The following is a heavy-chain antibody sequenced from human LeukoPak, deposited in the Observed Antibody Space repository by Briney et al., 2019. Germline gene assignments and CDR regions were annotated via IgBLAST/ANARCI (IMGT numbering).Heavy chain of an antibody. CDR2: INHSGST. V-gene: IGHV4-34*01. CDR1: GGSFSGYY. Sequence: SETLSLTCAVYGGSFSGYYWSWIRQPPGKGLEWIGEINHSGSTNYNPSLKSRVTISVDTSKNQFSLKRSSVTAADTAVYYCARASGWLQDFDYWGQGTLVTVSS. CDR3: ARASGWLQDFDY. D-gene: IGHD5-24*01. J-gene: IGHJ4*02.